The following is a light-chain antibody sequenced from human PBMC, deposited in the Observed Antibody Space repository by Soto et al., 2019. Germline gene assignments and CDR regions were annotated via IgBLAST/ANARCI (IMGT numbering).Light chain of an antibody. CDR3: ASYTSSSTSVI. CDR2: AST. Sequence: QSVLTQPPSVSGAPGQRVTISCSGNSSNIGAGFDVHWYQQLPGAAPKLLIYASTSRPSGISSRFSGSKSGNTASLTISGLQAEDEADYYCASYTSSSTSVIFGRGTKLTVL. J-gene: IGLJ2*01. V-gene: IGLV1-40*01. CDR1: SSNIGAGFD.